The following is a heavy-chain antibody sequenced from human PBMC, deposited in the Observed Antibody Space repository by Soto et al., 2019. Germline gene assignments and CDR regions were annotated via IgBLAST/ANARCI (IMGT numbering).Heavy chain of an antibody. J-gene: IGHJ3*02. Sequence: EVQLLQTGGGLVQPGGSLSLSCAASGFIFSTYAMNWVRQAPGKGLEWVSAISSSGDSVYYAESARGRFTISRDNSINTLYLQMRSLRPEDTAVYYCAHPRGYGVFDAVDIWGQGTMVTVSS. V-gene: IGHV3-23*01. CDR2: ISSSGDSV. D-gene: IGHD4-17*01. CDR1: GFIFSTYA. CDR3: AHPRGYGVFDAVDI.